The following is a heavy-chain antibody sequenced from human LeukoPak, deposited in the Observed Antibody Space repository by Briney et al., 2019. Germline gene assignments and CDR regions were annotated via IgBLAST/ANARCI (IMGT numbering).Heavy chain of an antibody. Sequence: SETLSLTCTVSGGSISSSSYYWGWIRQPPGKGLEWIGSIYYRGSTYYNPSLTSRVTISVDTSKNQFSLQLSSVTAADTAVYYSARHGFLVATISAAFDIWGQGTMVTVSS. CDR1: GGSISSSSYY. CDR2: IYYRGST. CDR3: ARHGFLVATISAAFDI. D-gene: IGHD5-12*01. V-gene: IGHV4-39*01. J-gene: IGHJ3*02.